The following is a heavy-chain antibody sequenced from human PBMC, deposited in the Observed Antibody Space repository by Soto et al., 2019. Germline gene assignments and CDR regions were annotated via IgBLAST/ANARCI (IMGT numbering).Heavy chain of an antibody. CDR2: IWYDGSKK. V-gene: IGHV3-33*01. CDR3: ARDASYYMLWSGYYPSRNGMDV. J-gene: IGHJ6*02. Sequence: QVQVVESGGGVVQPGRSLRLSCAASGFTFSSFGMHWVRQAPGKGLEWVSLIWYDGSKKSYGDSVKGRFTISRDNSRNTVYLQMTSLRADDTAVYYCARDASYYMLWSGYYPSRNGMDVWGPGTTVTVSS. CDR1: GFTFSSFG. D-gene: IGHD3-3*01.